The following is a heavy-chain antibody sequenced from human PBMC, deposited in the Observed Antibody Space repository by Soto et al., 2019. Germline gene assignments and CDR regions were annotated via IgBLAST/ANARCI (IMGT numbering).Heavy chain of an antibody. J-gene: IGHJ6*02. V-gene: IGHV3-11*01. CDR2: ISSSGSTI. D-gene: IGHD6-13*01. CDR1: GFTFSDYY. Sequence: QVQLVESGGGLVKPGGSLRLSCAASGFTFSDYYMSWIRQAPGKGLEWVSYISSSGSTIYYADSVKGRFTISRDNAKNSLYLQMNSLRAEDTAVYYCASPGGNSSSWYRYYYYGMDVWGQGTTVTVSS. CDR3: ASPGGNSSSWYRYYYYGMDV.